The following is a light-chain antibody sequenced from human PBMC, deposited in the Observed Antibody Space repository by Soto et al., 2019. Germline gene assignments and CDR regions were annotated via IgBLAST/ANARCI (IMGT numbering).Light chain of an antibody. CDR2: GAS. J-gene: IGKJ5*01. Sequence: EIVLTQSPGTLSVSPGERATLSCRASQSVSNNYLAWYQQKPGQAPRLLIYGASSRATGIPDRFSGSGSEKDFTFTISRLEPADLAVYYCQQYGSSPPITFGQGTRLDIK. CDR3: QQYGSSPPIT. V-gene: IGKV3-20*01. CDR1: QSVSNNY.